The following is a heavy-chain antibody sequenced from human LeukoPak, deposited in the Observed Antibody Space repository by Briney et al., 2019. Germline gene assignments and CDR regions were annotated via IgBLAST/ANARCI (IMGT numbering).Heavy chain of an antibody. V-gene: IGHV1-46*01. CDR3: ARDARPSYDTSGYYFPGDY. CDR1: GYTFTSFY. D-gene: IGHD3-22*01. CDR2: INPSGGTT. J-gene: IGHJ4*02. Sequence: ASVKISCKASGYTFTSFYIHWVRQAPGQGLEWMAIINPSGGTTRHAQKFQGRVTMTRDTSTSTVYMELSSLRSKDTAVYYCARDARPSYDTSGYYFPGDYWGQGTLVTVSS.